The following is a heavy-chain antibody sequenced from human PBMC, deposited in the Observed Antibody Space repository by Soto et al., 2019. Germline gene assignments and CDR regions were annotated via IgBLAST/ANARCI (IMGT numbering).Heavy chain of an antibody. D-gene: IGHD6-6*01. V-gene: IGHV4-59*01. J-gene: IGHJ5*02. CDR3: ARDPGPRPARIRGLGWFDP. CDR2: IYYSGST. CDR1: NGSLSSNY. Sequence: SETLSLTCTVSNGSLSSNYWSWIRQSPGKGLEWIGNIYYSGSTNYNPSLKSRVTMSVDTSKNQFTLKLSSVTAADTAVYYCARDPGPRPARIRGLGWFDPWGQGTLVTVSS.